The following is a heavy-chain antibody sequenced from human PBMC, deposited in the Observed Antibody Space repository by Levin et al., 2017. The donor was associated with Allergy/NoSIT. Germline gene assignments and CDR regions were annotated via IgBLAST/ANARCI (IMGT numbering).Heavy chain of an antibody. CDR3: ARDHSWSSDS. V-gene: IGHV3-48*04. CDR2: IRPDNDIR. CDR1: GFTFSSYS. J-gene: IGHJ4*02. Sequence: GGSLRLSCAASGFTFSSYSMNWVRQAPGKGLEWISYIRPDNDIRSYADSVEGRFTISRDNARNSLYLQMNSLRAADTAVYYCARDHSWSSDSWGQGTLVTVSS. D-gene: IGHD2-8*02.